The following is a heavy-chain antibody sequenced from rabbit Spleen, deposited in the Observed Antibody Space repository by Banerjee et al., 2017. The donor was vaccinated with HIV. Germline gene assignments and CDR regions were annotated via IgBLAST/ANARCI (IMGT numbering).Heavy chain of an antibody. CDR2: IYGGSGDRS. CDR3: ARDTASSFSSYGMDL. Sequence: QEQLEESGGDLVKPEGSLTLTCTASGFSFSSSYWLCWVRQAPGKGLEWIACIYGGSGDRSYYASWAKGRFTISKTSSTTVTLQMTSLTAADTATYFCARDTASSFSSYGMDLWGQGTRVTVS. J-gene: IGHJ3*01. V-gene: IGHV1S45*01. CDR1: GFSFSSSYW. D-gene: IGHD8-1*01.